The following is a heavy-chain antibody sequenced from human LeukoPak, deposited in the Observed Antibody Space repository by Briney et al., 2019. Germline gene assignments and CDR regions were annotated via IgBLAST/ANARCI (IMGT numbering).Heavy chain of an antibody. V-gene: IGHV3-48*02. CDR1: GFTFSSYS. CDR3: ARWGASGYYNFDY. CDR2: ISSSRSTI. J-gene: IGHJ4*02. D-gene: IGHD5-12*01. Sequence: GGSLRLSCAASGFTFSSYSMNWVRPAPGKGLEWVSYISSSRSTICYADSVKGRLTISRDNAKNSQCLQMNSLRDEDTAVYYCARWGASGYYNFDYWGRGTQVTVRS.